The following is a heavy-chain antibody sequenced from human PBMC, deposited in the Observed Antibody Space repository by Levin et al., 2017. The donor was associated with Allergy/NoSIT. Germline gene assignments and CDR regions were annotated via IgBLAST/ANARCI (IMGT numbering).Heavy chain of an antibody. D-gene: IGHD3-10*01. CDR1: GGSISSSSYY. CDR3: ARQNVLLWFREPI. J-gene: IGHJ4*02. Sequence: NTSETLSLTCTVSGGSISSSSYYWGWIRQPPGKGLEWIGSIYYSGSTYYNPSLKSRVTISVDTSKNQFSLKLSSVTAADTAVYYCARQNVLLWFREPIWGQGTLVTVSS. CDR2: IYYSGST. V-gene: IGHV4-39*01.